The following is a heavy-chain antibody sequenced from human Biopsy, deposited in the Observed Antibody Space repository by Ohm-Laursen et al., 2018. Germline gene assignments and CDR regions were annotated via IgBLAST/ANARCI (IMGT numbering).Heavy chain of an antibody. D-gene: IGHD3-3*01. CDR1: GGSIISYY. CDR3: ARTPRDSFWSGSYKRGLWFDP. J-gene: IGHJ5*02. CDR2: VYNGGIT. V-gene: IGHV4-59*01. Sequence: SETLSLTCSVSGGSIISYYWTWIRQPPGKGLEWIEHVYNGGITNYNPSLKGRVTISKDTSKNQFSLQVNSVTAADTAVYYCARTPRDSFWSGSYKRGLWFDPWGQGTLVIVSS.